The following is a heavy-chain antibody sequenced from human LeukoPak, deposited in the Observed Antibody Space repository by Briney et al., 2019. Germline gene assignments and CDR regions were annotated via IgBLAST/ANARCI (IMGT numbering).Heavy chain of an antibody. Sequence: GASVKVSCKASGYTFTGYYIHWVRQAPGQGLEWVGWINPNSGGTNFAQKFQGRVTMTRDTSISTAYMELSWLRSDDTAVYYCARALGVANDAFDIWGQGTMVTVSS. V-gene: IGHV1-2*02. D-gene: IGHD5-12*01. J-gene: IGHJ3*02. CDR1: GYTFTGYY. CDR3: ARALGVANDAFDI. CDR2: INPNSGGT.